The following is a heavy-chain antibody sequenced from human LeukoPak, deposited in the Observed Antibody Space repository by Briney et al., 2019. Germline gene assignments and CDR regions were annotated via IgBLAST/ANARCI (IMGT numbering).Heavy chain of an antibody. CDR1: GYTFTRYY. V-gene: IGHV1-2*02. D-gene: IGHD5-18*01. J-gene: IGHJ4*02. CDR3: ARERTWIQLLLRNHDY. Sequence: ASVKVSFKDSGYTFTRYYMHWVRQAPGQGLEWMGWINPNSGGTNYAQKFQGRVTMTRDTSISTAYMELSRLRSDDTAVYYCARERTWIQLLLRNHDYGGQGTLVTVSS. CDR2: INPNSGGT.